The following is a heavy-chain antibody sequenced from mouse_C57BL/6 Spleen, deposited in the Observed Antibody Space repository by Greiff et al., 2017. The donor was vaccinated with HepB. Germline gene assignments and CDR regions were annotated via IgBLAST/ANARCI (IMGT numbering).Heavy chain of an antibody. D-gene: IGHD1-1*01. J-gene: IGHJ2*01. CDR3: ARRAVVPFDY. V-gene: IGHV5-17*01. CDR1: GFTFSDYG. Sequence: EVMLVESGGGLVKPGGSLKLSCAASGFTFSDYGMHWVRQAPEKGLEWVAYISSGSSTIYYADTVKGRFTISRDNAKNTLFLQMTSLRSEDTAMYYCARRAVVPFDYWGQGTTLTVSS. CDR2: ISSGSSTI.